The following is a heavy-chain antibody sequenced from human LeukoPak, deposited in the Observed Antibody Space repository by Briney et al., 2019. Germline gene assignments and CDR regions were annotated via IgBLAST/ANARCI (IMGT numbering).Heavy chain of an antibody. CDR2: VSLAGQT. V-gene: IGHV4-4*02. J-gene: IGHJ4*02. CDR1: GGSISNTNL. Sequence: SGTLSLTCDVSGGSISNTNLWCWVRQPPGQGLEGIWEVSLAGQTNYNPSLNGRVTMSLDESSNQLSLKLTSVTAADTAIYYCSRESGAFCLFGYWGQGTLVIVPS. D-gene: IGHD1-26*01. CDR3: SRESGAFCLFGY.